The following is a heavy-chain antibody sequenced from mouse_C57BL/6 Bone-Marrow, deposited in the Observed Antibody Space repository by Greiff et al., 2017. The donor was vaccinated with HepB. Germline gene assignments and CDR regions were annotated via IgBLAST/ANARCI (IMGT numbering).Heavy chain of an antibody. CDR3: ARHGDYGPDY. CDR2: ISSGGSYT. CDR1: GFTFSSYG. D-gene: IGHD1-1*01. Sequence: EVMLVESGGDLVKPGGSLKLSCAASGFTFSSYGMSWVRQTPDKRLEWVATISSGGSYTYYPDSVKGRFTISRDNAKNTLYLQMSSLKSEDTAMYYCARHGDYGPDYWGQGTTLTVSS. V-gene: IGHV5-6*01. J-gene: IGHJ2*01.